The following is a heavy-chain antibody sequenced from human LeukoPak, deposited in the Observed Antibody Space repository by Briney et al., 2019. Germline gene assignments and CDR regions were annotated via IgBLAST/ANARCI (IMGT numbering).Heavy chain of an antibody. CDR1: GYTFSSYA. CDR3: ARDFTDDSVWGNYRPFHAFDI. CDR2: ISTSTGNP. Sequence: EASVKVSCKASGYTFSSYAMNWVRQAPGQGLEWMGWISTSTGNPTYAQGFTGRFVFSLDTSISASYLQISSLKAEDSAVYYCARDFTDDSVWGNYRPFHAFDIWGQGTMVTVSS. D-gene: IGHD3-16*02. J-gene: IGHJ3*02. V-gene: IGHV7-4-1*02.